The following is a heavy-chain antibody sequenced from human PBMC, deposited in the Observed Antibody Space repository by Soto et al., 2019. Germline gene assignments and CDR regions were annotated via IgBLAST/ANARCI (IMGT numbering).Heavy chain of an antibody. J-gene: IGHJ3*02. V-gene: IGHV4-31*03. Sequence: QVQLQESGPGLVKPSQTLSLTCSVSGGSISYSGYYWSWIRQNPGKGLEWIGYIYHSVTTYYNTSLKSRLTISVDTSKNHFSLELTSVTAADSGVYYCATFQAAFDIWGQGTMVTVSS. CDR3: ATFQAAFDI. CDR2: IYHSVTT. CDR1: GGSISYSGYY.